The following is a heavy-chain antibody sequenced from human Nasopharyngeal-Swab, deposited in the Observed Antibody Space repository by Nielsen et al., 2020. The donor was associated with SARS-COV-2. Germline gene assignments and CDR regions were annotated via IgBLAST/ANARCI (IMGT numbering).Heavy chain of an antibody. J-gene: IGHJ4*02. CDR2: IRGSGGST. CDR3: MKEQFYDFWIGYFWDY. D-gene: IGHD3/OR15-3a*01. Sequence: VRQAPGKGLEWGSAIRGSGGSTYYADSVKGRFTISRDNSKNTLYLQMNSLRAEDTAVYYCMKEQFYDFWIGYFWDYWGQGTLVTVSS. V-gene: IGHV3-23*01.